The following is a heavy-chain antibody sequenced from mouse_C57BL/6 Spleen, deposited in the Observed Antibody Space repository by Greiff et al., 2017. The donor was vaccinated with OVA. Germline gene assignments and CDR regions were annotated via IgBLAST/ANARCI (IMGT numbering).Heavy chain of an antibody. Sequence: VQLQESGAELVRPGASVTLSCKASGYTFTDYEMHWVKQTPVHGLEWIGAIDPETGGTAYNQKFKGKAILTADKSSSTAYMELRSLTSEDSAVYYCTRRGDGPYYFDYWGQGTTLTVSS. CDR2: IDPETGGT. V-gene: IGHV1-15*01. CDR1: GYTFTDYE. J-gene: IGHJ2*01. D-gene: IGHD1-1*01. CDR3: TRRGDGPYYFDY.